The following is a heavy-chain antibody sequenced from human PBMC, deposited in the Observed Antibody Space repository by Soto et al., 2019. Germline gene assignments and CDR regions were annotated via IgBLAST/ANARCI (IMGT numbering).Heavy chain of an antibody. D-gene: IGHD3-9*01. J-gene: IGHJ4*02. CDR1: GFTFSNYG. CDR2: LSYDGSNK. CDR3: AKETHRGIYDILTGYHYESNFDY. V-gene: IGHV3-30*18. Sequence: GGSLRLSCAASGFTFSNYGMHWVRQAPGKGLEWVAVLSYDGSNKYYADSVKGRFTISRDNSKNTLYLQMNSLRAEDTAVYYCAKETHRGIYDILTGYHYESNFDYWGQGTLVTVSS.